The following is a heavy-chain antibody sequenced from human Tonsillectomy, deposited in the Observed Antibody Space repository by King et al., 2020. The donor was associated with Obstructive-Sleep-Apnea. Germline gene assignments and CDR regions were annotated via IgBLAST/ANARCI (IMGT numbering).Heavy chain of an antibody. Sequence: QLQESGPGLVKPSETLSLTCTVSGYSISSGYYWGWIRQPPGKGLEWIGSIYHSGSTYYNPSLKSRVTISVDTSKNQFSLKLSSVTAADTAVYYCARDVVVPAASNWFDPWGQGTLVTVSS. V-gene: IGHV4-38-2*02. D-gene: IGHD2-2*01. CDR3: ARDVVVPAASNWFDP. J-gene: IGHJ5*02. CDR1: GYSISSGYY. CDR2: IYHSGST.